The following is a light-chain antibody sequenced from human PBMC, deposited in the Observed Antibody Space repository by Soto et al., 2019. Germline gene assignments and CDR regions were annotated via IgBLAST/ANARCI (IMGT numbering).Light chain of an antibody. CDR1: NSNIGTYA. CDR2: YDD. J-gene: IGLJ2*01. CDR3: AAWDDSLNGPV. Sequence: QSVLTQPPSVSEAPRQRVTISCSGSNSNIGTYAVNWYQQLPGKAPKLLIYYDDLLPSGVSHRFSGSKSGTSASLAISGHQSEDDADYYCAAWDDSLNGPVFGGGTQLTVL. V-gene: IGLV1-36*01.